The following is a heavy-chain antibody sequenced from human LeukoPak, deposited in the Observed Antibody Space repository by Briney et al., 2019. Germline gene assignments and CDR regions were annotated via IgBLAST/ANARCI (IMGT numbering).Heavy chain of an antibody. J-gene: IGHJ5*02. CDR3: ARGSSNIAARDNWFDP. D-gene: IGHD6-6*01. CDR1: GFTFSSYS. CDR2: ISTSSSYI. Sequence: KPGGSLRLSCAASGFTFSSYSMNWVRQAPGKGLEWVSSISTSSSYIDYADSVKGRFTISRDNAKKSLHLQMNSLRADDTAVYYCARGSSNIAARDNWFDPWGQGTLVTVSS. V-gene: IGHV3-21*01.